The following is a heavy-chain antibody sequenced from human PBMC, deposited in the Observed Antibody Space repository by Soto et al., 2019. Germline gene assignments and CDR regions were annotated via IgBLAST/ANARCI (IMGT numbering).Heavy chain of an antibody. V-gene: IGHV4-31*03. D-gene: IGHD3-22*01. CDR2: IYYSGST. Sequence: QVQLQESGPGLVKPSQTLSLTCTVSGGSISSGGYYWSWIRQHPGKGLEWIGYIYYSGSTYYNPSLKSRVTISVERSKNQFSLMLSSVTAADTAVYYCASQVYYYDSSGYLDYWGQGTLVTVSS. CDR3: ASQVYYYDSSGYLDY. CDR1: GGSISSGGYY. J-gene: IGHJ4*02.